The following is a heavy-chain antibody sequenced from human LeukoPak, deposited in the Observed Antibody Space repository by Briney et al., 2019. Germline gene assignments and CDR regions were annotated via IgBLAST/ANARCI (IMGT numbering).Heavy chain of an antibody. V-gene: IGHV4-34*01. Sequence: SETLSLTCAVYGGSFSGYYWSWIRQPPGKGLEWIGEINHSGSTNYNPSLKSRVTISVDTSKNQFSLKLSSVTAADTAVYYCHHSGYDYWGQGTLVTVSS. D-gene: IGHD5-12*01. CDR3: HHSGYDY. J-gene: IGHJ4*02. CDR2: INHSGST. CDR1: GGSFSGYY.